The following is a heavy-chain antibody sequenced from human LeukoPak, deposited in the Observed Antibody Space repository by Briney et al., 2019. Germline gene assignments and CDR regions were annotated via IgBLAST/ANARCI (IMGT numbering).Heavy chain of an antibody. Sequence: ASVKVSRKASGYTFTGYYMHWVRQAPGQGLEWMGWINPNSGGTNYAQKFQGRVTMTRDTSISTAYMELSRLRSDDTAVYYCARDLYSSSWYWRNWFDPWGQGTLVTVSS. CDR1: GYTFTGYY. V-gene: IGHV1-2*02. CDR3: ARDLYSSSWYWRNWFDP. D-gene: IGHD6-13*01. CDR2: INPNSGGT. J-gene: IGHJ5*02.